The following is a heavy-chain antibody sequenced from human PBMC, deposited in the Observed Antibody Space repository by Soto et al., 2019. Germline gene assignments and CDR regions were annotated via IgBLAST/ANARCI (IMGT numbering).Heavy chain of an antibody. CDR1: GYIFISYA. CDR2: MNAGNGDT. J-gene: IGHJ4*02. D-gene: IGHD2-15*01. V-gene: IGHV1-3*01. Sequence: VASVKVSCKASGYIFISYAMHWVRQAPGQRLEWMAWMNAGNGDTKYSQNFQGRVTATRDTSASTAYMELTSLSSEDTAVYYCARAATYCDGGSCLLDYWGQGTLVTVSS. CDR3: ARAATYCDGGSCLLDY.